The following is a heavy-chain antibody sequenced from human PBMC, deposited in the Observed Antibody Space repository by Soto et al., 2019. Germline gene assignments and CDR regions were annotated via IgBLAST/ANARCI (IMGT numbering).Heavy chain of an antibody. CDR1: GGSVSSGSYY. D-gene: IGHD3-10*01. J-gene: IGHJ4*02. V-gene: IGHV4-61*01. CDR3: ARVRPIHLYYYGSGSYTD. Sequence: SETLSLTCTVSGGSVSSGSYYWSWIRQPPGKGLECVGYIYYSGSANYNPSLKSRVTISVDTSKNQFSLKLSSVTAADTAVYYCARVRPIHLYYYGSGSYTDWGQGTLVTVSS. CDR2: IYYSGSA.